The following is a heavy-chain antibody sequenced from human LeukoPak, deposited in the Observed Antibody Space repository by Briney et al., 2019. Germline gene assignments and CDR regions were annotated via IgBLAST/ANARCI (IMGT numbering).Heavy chain of an antibody. J-gene: IGHJ4*02. D-gene: IGHD3-16*01. V-gene: IGHV1-69*05. CDR3: ARDSAFADF. CDR1: GGTFSSYA. Sequence: SVKVSCKASGGTFSSYAISWVRQAPGQGLEWMGGIIPIFGTANYAQKFQGRVTITRDTSASTGYMELSSPKSGDTAVYYCARDSAFADFWGQGTLVTVSS. CDR2: IIPIFGTA.